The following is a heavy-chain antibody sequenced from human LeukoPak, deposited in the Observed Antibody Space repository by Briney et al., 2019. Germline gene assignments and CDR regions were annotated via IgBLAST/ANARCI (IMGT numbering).Heavy chain of an antibody. CDR2: IYYSGST. V-gene: IGHV4-31*03. Sequence: PSETLSLTCTVSGGSISSSSYYWSWIRQHPGKGLEWIGYIYYSGSTYYNPSLKSRVTISVDTSKNQFSLKLSSVTAADTAVYYCARNRVAAAGGMDVWGQGTTVTVSS. D-gene: IGHD6-13*01. CDR1: GGSISSSSYY. J-gene: IGHJ6*02. CDR3: ARNRVAAAGGMDV.